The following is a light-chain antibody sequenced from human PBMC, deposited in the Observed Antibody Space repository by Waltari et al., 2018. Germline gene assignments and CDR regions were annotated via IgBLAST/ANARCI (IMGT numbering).Light chain of an antibody. CDR3: QHRFNWPLT. J-gene: IGKJ5*01. CDR1: QSVSSY. V-gene: IGKV3-11*01. CDR2: DAS. Sequence: EIVLTQSPATLSLSPAERATLSCRASQSVSSYLAWYQQKPGQAPRLLIYDASNRATGIPARFSGSGSGTDFTLTISSLEPEDFAVYFCQHRFNWPLTFGQGTRLEIK.